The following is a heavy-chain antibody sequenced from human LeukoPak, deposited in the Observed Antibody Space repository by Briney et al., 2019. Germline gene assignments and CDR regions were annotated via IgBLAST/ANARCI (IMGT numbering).Heavy chain of an antibody. D-gene: IGHD6-6*01. Sequence: TSETLSLTCAVSGYSISSGYYWGWIRQPPGKGLEWIGSIYHSGSTNYNPSLKSRVTISVDTSKNQFSLKLSSVTAADTAVYYCARASSSSLFDYWGQGTLVTVS. CDR3: ARASSSSLFDY. V-gene: IGHV4-38-2*01. J-gene: IGHJ4*02. CDR1: GYSISSGYY. CDR2: IYHSGST.